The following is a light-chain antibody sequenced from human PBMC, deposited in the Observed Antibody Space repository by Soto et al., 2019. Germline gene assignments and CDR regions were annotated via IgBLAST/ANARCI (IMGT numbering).Light chain of an antibody. CDR1: QSVRNY. Sequence: EIVLTQSPGTLSLSPGERATLSCRASQSVRNYLAWYQQKPGQAPRLLIYGASSRATGVPDRFSGGGSGTDFTLTISRLEPEDFAVYYCQQYDNSPITFGQGTRLEIK. CDR2: GAS. CDR3: QQYDNSPIT. V-gene: IGKV3-20*01. J-gene: IGKJ5*01.